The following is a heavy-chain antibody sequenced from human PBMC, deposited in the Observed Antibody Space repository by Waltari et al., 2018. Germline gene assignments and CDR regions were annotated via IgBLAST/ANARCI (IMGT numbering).Heavy chain of an antibody. D-gene: IGHD3-9*01. J-gene: IGHJ6*02. CDR2: ITWDGRST. CDR3: VKEAAGYDSLIANGLDV. CDR1: GFTLADFA. V-gene: IGHV3-43D*04. Sequence: EVQLEESGGGVVQPGGSLRLSCAASGFTLADFAMHWVRQAPGKGLEWVSLITWDGRSTYYTDSVKGRFAISRDNGKDFLYLQMNSLRPEDTALYYCVKEAAGYDSLIANGLDVWGQGTTVTVSS.